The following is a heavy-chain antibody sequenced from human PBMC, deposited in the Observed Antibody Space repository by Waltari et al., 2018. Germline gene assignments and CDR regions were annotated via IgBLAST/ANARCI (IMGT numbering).Heavy chain of an antibody. J-gene: IGHJ5*02. V-gene: IGHV3-74*01. CDR3: ARDRSGSYYEDWFDP. CDR1: GFTFSSYW. D-gene: IGHD1-26*01. Sequence: EVQLVESGGGLVQPGGSLSLSCAASGFTFSSYWLHWVRHAPGKGLVGVSRINSDGSSTSYADSVKGRFTISRDNAKNTLYLQMNSLRAEDTAVYYCARDRSGSYYEDWFDPWGQGTLVTVSS. CDR2: INSDGSST.